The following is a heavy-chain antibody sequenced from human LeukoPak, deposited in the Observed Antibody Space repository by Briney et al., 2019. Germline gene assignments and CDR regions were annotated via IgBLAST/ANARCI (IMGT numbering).Heavy chain of an antibody. CDR3: ARDSVYYDSSGARVRYAFDI. D-gene: IGHD3-22*01. V-gene: IGHV4-4*07. J-gene: IGHJ3*02. CDR1: GGSISSYY. Sequence: SETLSLTCTVSGGSISSYYWSWIRQPAGKGLDWIGRIYTSGNANYNPSLKSRVTMSVDTSKNQFSLKLSSVTAADTAVYYCARDSVYYDSSGARVRYAFDIWGQGTMVTVSS. CDR2: IYTSGNA.